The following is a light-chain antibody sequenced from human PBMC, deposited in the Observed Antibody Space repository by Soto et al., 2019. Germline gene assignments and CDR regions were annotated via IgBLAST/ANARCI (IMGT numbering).Light chain of an antibody. CDR3: QRYDNLPFT. Sequence: DIQMTQSPSSLSASVGDRVTITCQASQDISNYLNWYQQKPGKAPKLLIYDASNLETGVPSRFSGSGSGKDFTFTISRLQPEDIATYYCQRYDNLPFTFGPGTKVDIK. V-gene: IGKV1-33*01. CDR1: QDISNY. CDR2: DAS. J-gene: IGKJ3*01.